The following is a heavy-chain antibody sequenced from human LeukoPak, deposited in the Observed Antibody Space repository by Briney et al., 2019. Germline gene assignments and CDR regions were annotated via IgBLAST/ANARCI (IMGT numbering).Heavy chain of an antibody. Sequence: GASVKVSCKVSGYTLTELSMHWVRQAPGQGLEWMGWINPNSGGTNYGQRFQGRVTMTRDTSISTVYMELSRLRSDDTAVYYCARDYRGYFWSGFRFDPWGQGTLVTVSS. D-gene: IGHD3-3*01. J-gene: IGHJ5*02. V-gene: IGHV1-2*02. CDR2: INPNSGGT. CDR1: GYTLTELS. CDR3: ARDYRGYFWSGFRFDP.